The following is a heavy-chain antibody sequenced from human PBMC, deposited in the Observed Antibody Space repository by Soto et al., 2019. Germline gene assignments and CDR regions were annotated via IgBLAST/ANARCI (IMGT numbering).Heavy chain of an antibody. V-gene: IGHV4-61*01. CDR2: IYYSGST. CDR1: GGSVSSGSYY. Sequence: QVQLQESGPGLVKPSETLSLTCTVSGGSVSSGSYYWSWIRQPPGKGLEWIGYIYYSGSTNYNPSLKSRVTISVDTSKTQFSLKLSSVTAADTAVYYCARTGGCLGDAFDIWGQGTMVTVSS. CDR3: ARTGGCLGDAFDI. J-gene: IGHJ3*02. D-gene: IGHD1-26*01.